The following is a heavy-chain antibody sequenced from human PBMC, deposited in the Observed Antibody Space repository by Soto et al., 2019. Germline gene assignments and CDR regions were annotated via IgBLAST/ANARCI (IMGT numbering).Heavy chain of an antibody. J-gene: IGHJ6*02. CDR1: GGSISSSNW. CDR3: ASAPRYSGYDSHGMDV. V-gene: IGHV4-4*02. Sequence: QVQLQESGPGLVKPSGTLSLTCAVSGGSISSSNWWSWVRQPPGKGLEWIGEIYHSGSTNYNPSLKSRVTISVDKSKNQFSLKLSAVTAAHTAVYYCASAPRYSGYDSHGMDVWGQGTTVTVSS. CDR2: IYHSGST. D-gene: IGHD5-12*01.